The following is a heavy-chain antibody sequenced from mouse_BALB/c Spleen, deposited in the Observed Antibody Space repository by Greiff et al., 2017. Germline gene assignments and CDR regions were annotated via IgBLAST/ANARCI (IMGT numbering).Heavy chain of an antibody. J-gene: IGHJ3*01. D-gene: IGHD4-1*01. CDR1: GYSITSDYA. CDR2: ISYSGST. V-gene: IGHV3-2*02. Sequence: ESGPGLVKPSQSLSLTCTVTGYSITSDYAWNWIRQFPGNKLEWMGYISYSGSTSYNPSLKSRISITRDTSKNQFFLQLNSVTTEDTATYYCARGANSFAYWGQGTLVTVSA. CDR3: ARGANSFAY.